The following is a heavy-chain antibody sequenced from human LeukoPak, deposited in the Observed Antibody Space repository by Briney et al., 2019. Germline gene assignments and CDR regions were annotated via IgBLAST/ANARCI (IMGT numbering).Heavy chain of an antibody. CDR3: ARDSRYCSSTSCYTDYYYYGMDV. V-gene: IGHV4-59*01. CDR2: ISDIGSI. CDR1: GGSISSYY. D-gene: IGHD2-2*02. J-gene: IGHJ6*02. Sequence: PSETLSLTCAVYGGSISSYYWSWIRQPPGKGLEWIAYISDIGSINYNPSLKSRVTISLDTSKNQFSLKLSSVTAADTAVYYCARDSRYCSSTSCYTDYYYYGMDVWGQGTTVTVSS.